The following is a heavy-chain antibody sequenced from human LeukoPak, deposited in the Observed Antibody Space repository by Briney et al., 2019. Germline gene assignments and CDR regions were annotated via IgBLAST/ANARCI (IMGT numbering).Heavy chain of an antibody. CDR2: INHSGST. J-gene: IGHJ5*02. V-gene: IGHV4-34*01. CDR3: ARIAGIAAAGTSYDWFDP. D-gene: IGHD6-13*01. CDR1: GGSFSGYY. Sequence: NPSETLSLTCAVYGGSFSGYYWSWIRQPPGKGLEWIGEINHSGSTNYNPSLKSRVTISVDTSKNQFSLKLSSVTAADTAVYYCARIAGIAAAGTSYDWFDPWGQGTLVTVSS.